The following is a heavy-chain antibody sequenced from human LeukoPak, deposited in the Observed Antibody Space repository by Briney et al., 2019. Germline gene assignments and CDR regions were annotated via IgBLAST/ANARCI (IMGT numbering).Heavy chain of an antibody. Sequence: GGSLRLSCAACVFTFSSYAIHWVREAPGKGLEWVAVISYDGSNKYYADSVKGRFTISRDNSKNTLYLQMNSLRAEDTAVYYCVGRGDWFDPWGQGTLVTVSS. CDR3: VGRGDWFDP. J-gene: IGHJ5*02. V-gene: IGHV3-30-3*01. CDR1: VFTFSSYA. CDR2: ISYDGSNK. D-gene: IGHD3-16*01.